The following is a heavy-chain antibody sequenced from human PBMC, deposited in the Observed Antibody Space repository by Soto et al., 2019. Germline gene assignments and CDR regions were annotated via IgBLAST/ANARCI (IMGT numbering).Heavy chain of an antibody. CDR2: ISGSGGGT. Sequence: PWGSLRLSCAASGFTFISYAIILFRQSPLKWLEWVSSISGSGGGTYYADSVKGRFTFSRDNSKNTLYLQMNSLRAEDTAVYYCAKFGMATTKRSPPYYIDYWGQGALVTVSS. CDR1: GFTFISYA. J-gene: IGHJ4*02. CDR3: AKFGMATTKRSPPYYIDY. D-gene: IGHD1-1*01. V-gene: IGHV3-23*01.